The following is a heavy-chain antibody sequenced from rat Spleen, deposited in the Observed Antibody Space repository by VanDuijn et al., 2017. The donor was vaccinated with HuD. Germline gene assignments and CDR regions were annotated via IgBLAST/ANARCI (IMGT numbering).Heavy chain of an antibody. D-gene: IGHD1-11*01. V-gene: IGHV5S13*01. J-gene: IGHJ3*01. Sequence: EVQLAESGGGLVQPGRTLKISCAASGFTISDYDMAWARQTPTKGLEWIASITTGGDITYYRDSVKGRFTVSSDDAKNTQYLQMDRLRSEGTDTYYCTRHGGLRNWFAYWGQGTLVTVSS. CDR3: TRHGGLRNWFAY. CDR1: GFTISDYD. CDR2: ITTGGDIT.